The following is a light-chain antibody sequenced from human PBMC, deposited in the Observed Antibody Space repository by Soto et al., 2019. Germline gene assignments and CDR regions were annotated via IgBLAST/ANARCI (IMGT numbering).Light chain of an antibody. CDR3: QQYGNSPQT. J-gene: IGKJ1*01. Sequence: EIVLTQSPGTLSLSPGERATLSCRASQSVSSTYVAWYQQKPGQTPKLLIYEASTRAAGVPDRFSGSGSGTDYTLTIDRLEPEDFEVYYCQQYGNSPQTFGQRTKVDIK. CDR1: QSVSSTY. CDR2: EAS. V-gene: IGKV3-20*01.